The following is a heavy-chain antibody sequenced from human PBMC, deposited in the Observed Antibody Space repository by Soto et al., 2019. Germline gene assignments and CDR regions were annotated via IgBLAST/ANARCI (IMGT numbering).Heavy chain of an antibody. CDR3: ATSSRYYSAEYLQH. CDR2: IYPGDSDT. CDR1: GDGFISYW. J-gene: IGHJ1*01. D-gene: IGHD3-22*01. Sequence: GDSLKIACYVSGDGFISYWIGWVRQMPGKGLEWMGIIYPGDSDTRYSPSFQGQVTISVDKSIRTAYLQWRSLKASDNAVYYCATSSRYYSAEYLQHWGQGTLVTVSS. V-gene: IGHV5-51*01.